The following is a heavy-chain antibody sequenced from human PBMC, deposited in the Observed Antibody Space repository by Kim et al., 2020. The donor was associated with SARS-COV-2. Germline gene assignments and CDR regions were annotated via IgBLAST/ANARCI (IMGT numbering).Heavy chain of an antibody. J-gene: IGHJ3*01. CDR1: GFTFNNYA. CDR3: AKSSAFFCFGEGLNAF. CDR2: ISYDGSIK. V-gene: IGHV3-30*18. Sequence: GGSLRLSCGASGFTFNNYAMHWVRQAPGKGLEWVAVISYDGSIKYYADSLKGQFTVSRDSSHNTLYLQMRSLRPEDTALYYCAKSSAFFCFGEGLNAF. D-gene: IGHD3-3*01.